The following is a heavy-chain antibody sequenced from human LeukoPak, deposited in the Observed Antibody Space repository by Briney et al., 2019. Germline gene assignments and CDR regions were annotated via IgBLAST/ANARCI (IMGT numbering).Heavy chain of an antibody. CDR3: ARDSPRDYYDSSGYYYYAFDI. V-gene: IGHV4-4*07. CDR2: IYTSAST. CDR1: GGSISSYY. D-gene: IGHD3-22*01. J-gene: IGHJ3*02. Sequence: SETLSLTCTVSGGSISSYYWSWIRQPAGKGLEWIGRIYTSASTNYNPSLKSRVTMSVDTSKNQFSLKLSSVTAADTAVYYCARDSPRDYYDSSGYYYYAFDIWGQGTMLTVSS.